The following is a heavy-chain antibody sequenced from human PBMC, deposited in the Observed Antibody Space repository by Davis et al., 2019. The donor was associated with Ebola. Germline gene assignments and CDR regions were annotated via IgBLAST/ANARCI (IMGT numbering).Heavy chain of an antibody. CDR1: GFTVSSNY. CDR3: ARQSYWGYYFDY. V-gene: IGHV3-66*04. Sequence: GESLKISCAASGFTVSSNYMSWVRQAPGKGLEWVSVIYSGGSTYYADSVKGRFTISRDNSKNTLYLQMNSLRAEDTAVYYCARQSYWGYYFDYWGQGTLVTVSS. D-gene: IGHD1-26*01. J-gene: IGHJ4*02. CDR2: IYSGGST.